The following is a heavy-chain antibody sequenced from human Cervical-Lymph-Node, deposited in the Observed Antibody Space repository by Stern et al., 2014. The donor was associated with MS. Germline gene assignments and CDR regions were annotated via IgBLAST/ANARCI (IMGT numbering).Heavy chain of an antibody. Sequence: EVQLLESGGGVVKPGGSVRLSCEASGFTFSSYSMNWVSQAPGKGLEWVASISSGGSYIYYADSLKGRFTISRDNAKNSLYLQMNSLRAEDTAVYYCARGRGGNYRYYFDYWGQGTLVTVSS. CDR3: ARGRGGNYRYYFDY. CDR2: ISSGGSYI. D-gene: IGHD4-23*01. CDR1: GFTFSSYS. V-gene: IGHV3-21*01. J-gene: IGHJ4*02.